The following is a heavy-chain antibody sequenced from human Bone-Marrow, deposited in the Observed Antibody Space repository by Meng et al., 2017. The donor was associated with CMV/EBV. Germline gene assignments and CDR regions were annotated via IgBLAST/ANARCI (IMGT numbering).Heavy chain of an antibody. J-gene: IGHJ5*02. V-gene: IGHV3-48*04. Sequence: GESLKISCAASGFTFSDYTMNWFRQVPGKGLEWLSYISADSTTTYYADSVRGRFTISRDNANNSLYLQMNSLRAEDTARYYCARGGNKWELLSLGFDPWGQGTLVTVSS. CDR3: ARGGNKWELLSLGFDP. CDR2: ISADSTTT. D-gene: IGHD2/OR15-2a*01. CDR1: GFTFSDYT.